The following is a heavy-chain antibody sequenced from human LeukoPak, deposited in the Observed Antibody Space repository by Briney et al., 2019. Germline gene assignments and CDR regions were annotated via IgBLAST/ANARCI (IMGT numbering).Heavy chain of an antibody. J-gene: IGHJ2*01. V-gene: IGHV3-43*02. Sequence: GGSLRLSCAASGFTFDDYAMHWVRQAPGKGLEWVSLISGDGGSTYYADPVKGRFTISRDNSKNSLYLQMNSLRTEDTALYYCAKDGDSSGYWYFDLWGRGTLVTVSA. CDR1: GFTFDDYA. CDR3: AKDGDSSGYWYFDL. CDR2: ISGDGGST. D-gene: IGHD3-22*01.